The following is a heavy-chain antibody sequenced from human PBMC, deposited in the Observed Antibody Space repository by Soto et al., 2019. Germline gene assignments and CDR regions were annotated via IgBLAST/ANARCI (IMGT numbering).Heavy chain of an antibody. CDR2: IYPGDSDT. V-gene: IGHV5-51*01. D-gene: IGHD3-3*01. CDR1: GYSFTSYW. CDR3: ARGSDFWSGYYPSNWFDP. J-gene: IGHJ5*02. Sequence: GESLKISCKGSGYSFTSYWIGWVRQMPGKGLEWMGIIYPGDSDTRYSPSFQDQVTISADKSISTAYLQWSSLKASDTAMYYCARGSDFWSGYYPSNWFDPWGQGTLVTVSS.